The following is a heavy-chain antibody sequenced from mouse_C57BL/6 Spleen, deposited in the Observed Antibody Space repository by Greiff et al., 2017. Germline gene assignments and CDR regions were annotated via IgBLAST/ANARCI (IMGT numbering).Heavy chain of an antibody. V-gene: IGHV14-4*01. CDR3: TYWDWFAY. CDR1: GFNIKDDY. Sequence: VQLQQSGAELVRPGASVKLSCTASGFNIKDDYMHWVKQRPEQGLEWIGWIDPENGDTEYASKFQGKATITADTSSNTAYLQLSSLTSEDTAVYYCTYWDWFAYWGQGTLVTVSA. D-gene: IGHD4-1*01. J-gene: IGHJ3*01. CDR2: IDPENGDT.